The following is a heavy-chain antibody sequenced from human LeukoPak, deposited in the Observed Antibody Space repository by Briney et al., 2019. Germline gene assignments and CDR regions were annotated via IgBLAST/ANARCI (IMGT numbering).Heavy chain of an antibody. CDR1: GGSISGFY. CDR3: ARGYSDSSGYYYLPFDY. CDR2: IYYSGGT. J-gene: IGHJ4*02. Sequence: SETLSLTCTVSGGSISGFYWSWIRQPPGKGLEWIAYIYYSGGTNYNPSLKGRVTISLDMSKNRFSLKLSSVTAADTAVYYCARGYSDSSGYYYLPFDYWGQGALVTVSS. D-gene: IGHD3-22*01. V-gene: IGHV4-59*01.